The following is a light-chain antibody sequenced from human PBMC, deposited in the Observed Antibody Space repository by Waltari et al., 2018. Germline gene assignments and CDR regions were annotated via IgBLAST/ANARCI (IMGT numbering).Light chain of an antibody. CDR1: QSLLYRPNNQNY. V-gene: IGKV4-1*01. Sequence: DIVMTQSPESLAVSLGERATINCKSSQSLLYRPNNQNYLTWYQRKPGQPPKLLISWASTRESGVPDRFSGSGSGTDFTLTISSLQAEDVAVYYWQQSYTTPLTFGGGTRVEIK. CDR2: WAS. J-gene: IGKJ4*01. CDR3: QQSYTTPLT.